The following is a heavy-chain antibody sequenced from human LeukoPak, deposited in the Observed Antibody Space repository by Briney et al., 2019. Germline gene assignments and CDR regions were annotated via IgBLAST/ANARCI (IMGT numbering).Heavy chain of an antibody. CDR1: GGSFSGYY. CDR2: INHSGST. J-gene: IGHJ4*02. CDR3: ARSRGYRKYYFDY. Sequence: SETLSLTCAVYGGSFSGYYWSWIRQPPGKGLEWIGEINHSGSTNYNPSLKSRVTISVDTSKNQFSLKLSSVTAADTAVYYCARSRGYRKYYFDYWGQGTLVTVSS. V-gene: IGHV4-34*01. D-gene: IGHD5-18*01.